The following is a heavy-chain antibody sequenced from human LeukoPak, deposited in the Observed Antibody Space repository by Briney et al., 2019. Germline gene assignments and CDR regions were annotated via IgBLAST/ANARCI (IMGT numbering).Heavy chain of an antibody. J-gene: IGHJ4*02. CDR3: ARIGYCSGGSCYALYYFDY. V-gene: IGHV1-69*06. CDR2: IIPIFGTA. D-gene: IGHD2-15*01. CDR1: GGTFSSYA. Sequence: GSSVKVSCKASGGTFSSYAISWVRQAPGQGLEWMGGIIPIFGTANYAQKFQGRVTITADKSTSTAYMELSSLRSEDTAVYYCARIGYCSGGSCYALYYFDYWGQGTLVTVSS.